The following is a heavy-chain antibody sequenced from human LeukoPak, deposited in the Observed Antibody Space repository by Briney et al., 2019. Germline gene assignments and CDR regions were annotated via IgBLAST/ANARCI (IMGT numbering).Heavy chain of an antibody. D-gene: IGHD1-26*01. CDR1: EFTFSSYV. V-gene: IGHV3-23*01. CDR2: ISGNGINT. CDR3: GKNRYSGSLSPFDI. Sequence: PGGSLRLSCVASEFTFSSYVMSWVRQAPGKGLEWVSSISGNGINTYYADSVKGRFTISRDNSKNTLYLQMNSLRAEDTAVYYCGKNRYSGSLSPFDIWGQGTMVTVSS. J-gene: IGHJ3*02.